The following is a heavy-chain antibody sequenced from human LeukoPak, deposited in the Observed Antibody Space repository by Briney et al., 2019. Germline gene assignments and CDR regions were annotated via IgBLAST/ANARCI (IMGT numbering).Heavy chain of an antibody. Sequence: PGGSLRLSCAASGFTFSNAWMSWVRQAPGKGLEWVGRIKSKTDGGTTDYAAPVKGRFTISRDDSKNTLYLQMNSLKTEDTAVYYCTTGRLRFLEWLLPTFDYFDYWGQGTLVTVSS. CDR3: TTGRLRFLEWLLPTFDYFDY. J-gene: IGHJ4*02. D-gene: IGHD3-3*01. CDR2: IKSKTDGGTT. V-gene: IGHV3-15*01. CDR1: GFTFSNAW.